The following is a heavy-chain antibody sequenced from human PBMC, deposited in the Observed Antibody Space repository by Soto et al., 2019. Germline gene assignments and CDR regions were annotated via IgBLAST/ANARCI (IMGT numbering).Heavy chain of an antibody. J-gene: IGHJ6*02. CDR1: GYSFTSYW. V-gene: IGHV5-51*01. CDR2: IYPGDSDT. CDR3: ARHYCSSTSCYPVYYYYYGMDV. D-gene: IGHD2-2*01. Sequence: PGESLKISCKGSGYSFTSYWMGWVRQMPGKGLEWMGIIYPGDSDTRYSPSFQGQVTISADKSISTAYLQWSSLKASDTAMYYCARHYCSSTSCYPVYYYYYGMDVWGQGTTVTVYS.